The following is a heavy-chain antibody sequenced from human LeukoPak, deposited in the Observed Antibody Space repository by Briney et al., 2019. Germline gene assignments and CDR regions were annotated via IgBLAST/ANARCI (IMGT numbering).Heavy chain of an antibody. Sequence: ASVKVSCKTSGYTFTSYGLSWVRQAPGQGLEWMGWISVYNGNINYAQKFQGRVIMTTDTSTSTAYMELRSLTSDDTAVYYCARDVPGYSSSWYDLDAFDIWGQGTMVTVSS. CDR2: ISVYNGNI. CDR3: ARDVPGYSSSWYDLDAFDI. V-gene: IGHV1-18*01. CDR1: GYTFTSYG. J-gene: IGHJ3*02. D-gene: IGHD6-13*01.